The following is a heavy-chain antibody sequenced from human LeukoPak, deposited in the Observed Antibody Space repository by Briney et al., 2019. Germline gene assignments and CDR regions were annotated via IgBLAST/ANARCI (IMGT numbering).Heavy chain of an antibody. D-gene: IGHD2-2*01. CDR3: ARAAIPTAPFDH. CDR1: GFTVSSYH. Sequence: GGSLRLSCAASGFTVSSYHMSWVRQAPGKGLEWVSSIYSGGGTYYADSVKGRFTISGDNSKNTLFLQVNSLRAEDTAVYYCARAAIPTAPFDHWGQGTLVTVSS. V-gene: IGHV3-66*01. CDR2: IYSGGGT. J-gene: IGHJ4*02.